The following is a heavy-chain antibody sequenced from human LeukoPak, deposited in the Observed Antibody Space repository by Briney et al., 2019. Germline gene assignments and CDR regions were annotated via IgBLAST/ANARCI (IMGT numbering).Heavy chain of an antibody. CDR2: INPNSGGT. CDR3: ARVITDSSGWYGGNDAFDI. Sequence: ASVKVSCKASGYTFTGYYMHLVRQAPGQGLEWMGWINPNSGGTNYAQKFQGGVTMTRDTSISTAYMELSRLRSDDTAVYYCARVITDSSGWYGGNDAFDIWGQGTMVTVSS. CDR1: GYTFTGYY. D-gene: IGHD6-19*01. V-gene: IGHV1-2*02. J-gene: IGHJ3*02.